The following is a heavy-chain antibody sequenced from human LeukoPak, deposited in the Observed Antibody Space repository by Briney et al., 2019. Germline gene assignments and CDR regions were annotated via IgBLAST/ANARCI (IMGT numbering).Heavy chain of an antibody. CDR1: GGSFSGYY. CDR2: INHSGST. D-gene: IGHD5-24*01. Sequence: SETLSLTCAVYGGSFSGYYWSWIRHPPGKGLEWIGEINHSGSTNYNPSLKSRVTISVDTPKNQVTLKQSSVTAANTAVYYCASRPDGYNFWGQGTLVTVSS. J-gene: IGHJ4*02. CDR3: ASRPDGYNF. V-gene: IGHV4-34*01.